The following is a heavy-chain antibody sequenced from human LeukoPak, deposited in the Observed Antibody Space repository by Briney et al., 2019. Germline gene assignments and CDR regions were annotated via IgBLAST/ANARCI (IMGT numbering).Heavy chain of an antibody. CDR2: IFYSGST. CDR3: ASGLFAAAAGDY. D-gene: IGHD6-13*01. Sequence: SETLSLTCTVSGGSISSSNYYWGWVRQPPGKALEWIGNIFYSGSTYYSPSLKSRVTISLDTSRNQFSLKLSSVTAADTAVYYCASGLFAAAAGDYWGQGTLVTVSS. CDR1: GGSISSSNYY. J-gene: IGHJ4*02. V-gene: IGHV4-39*07.